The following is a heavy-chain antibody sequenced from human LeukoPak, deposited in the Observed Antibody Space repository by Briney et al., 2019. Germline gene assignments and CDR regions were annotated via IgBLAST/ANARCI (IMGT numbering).Heavy chain of an antibody. J-gene: IGHJ3*02. CDR2: IRSKAYGGTT. CDR1: GFTFGDYA. Sequence: PGRSLRLSCTASGFTFGDYAMSWVRQAPGKGLEWVGFIRSKAYGGTTEYAASVKGRFTISRDDSKSIAYLQLNSLKTEDTAVYYCTRQTVTIDAFDIWGQGTTVTVSS. V-gene: IGHV3-49*04. D-gene: IGHD4-17*01. CDR3: TRQTVTIDAFDI.